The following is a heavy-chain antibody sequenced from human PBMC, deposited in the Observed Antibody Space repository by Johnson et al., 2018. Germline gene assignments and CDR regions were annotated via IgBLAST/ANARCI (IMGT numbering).Heavy chain of an antibody. CDR3: ARVPTVTRGLADYYYGMDV. CDR2: IIPIFGTA. D-gene: IGHD4-17*01. CDR1: GGTFSSYA. Sequence: VQLVETGAEVKKPGSSVKVSCKASGGTFSSYAISWVRQAPGQGLEWMGGIIPIFGTANYAQKFQGRVTITADESTSTAYRELSSLRSEDTAVYYCARVPTVTRGLADYYYGMDVWGQGTTVTVSS. V-gene: IGHV1-69*01. J-gene: IGHJ6*02.